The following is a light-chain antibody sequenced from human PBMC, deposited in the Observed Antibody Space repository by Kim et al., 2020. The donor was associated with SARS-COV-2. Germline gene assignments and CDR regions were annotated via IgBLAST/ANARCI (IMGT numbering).Light chain of an antibody. CDR2: GAS. CDR1: QSVSGSY. Sequence: PVERATRSCRASQSVSGSYLAWYQQTPGQAPRLLIYGASSRATGSPDRFSGSGSGTDFTLTISRLEPEDFAVYYCQQYGSSPLLTFGGGTKVDIK. CDR3: QQYGSSPLLT. J-gene: IGKJ4*01. V-gene: IGKV3-20*01.